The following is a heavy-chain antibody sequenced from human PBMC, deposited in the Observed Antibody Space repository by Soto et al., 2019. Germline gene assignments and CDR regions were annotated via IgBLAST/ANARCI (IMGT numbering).Heavy chain of an antibody. D-gene: IGHD3-16*01. J-gene: IGHJ6*02. CDR1: GYTFIDYF. Sequence: ASVKVSCKASGYTFIDYFIHWLRQAPGQGLEWMGWINPNSGETKFAQTFQGRVTMTRDTSTSTAYLELNRLRSDDTAIYSCARGGPDVWGTGAHYYGLDVWGPGTTVTVSS. CDR3: ARGGPDVWGTGAHYYGLDV. V-gene: IGHV1-2*02. CDR2: INPNSGET.